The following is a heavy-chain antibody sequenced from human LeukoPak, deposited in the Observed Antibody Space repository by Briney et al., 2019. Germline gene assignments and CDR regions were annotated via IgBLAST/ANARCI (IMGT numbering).Heavy chain of an antibody. Sequence: PGGSLRLSCAASGFTFSSYSMNWVRQAPGKGLEWVSSISSSSSYIYYADSVKGRFTISRDNAKNSLYLQMNGLRAEDTAVYYCARDEYSGYDRFDYWGQGTLVTVSS. CDR2: ISSSSSYI. V-gene: IGHV3-21*01. D-gene: IGHD5-12*01. CDR1: GFTFSSYS. CDR3: ARDEYSGYDRFDY. J-gene: IGHJ4*02.